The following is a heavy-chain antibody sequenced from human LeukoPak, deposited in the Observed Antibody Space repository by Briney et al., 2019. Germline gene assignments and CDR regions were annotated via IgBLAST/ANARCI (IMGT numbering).Heavy chain of an antibody. V-gene: IGHV3-21*01. CDR2: ISSSSDYI. CDR3: ARGSGSSWREGLNY. D-gene: IGHD6-13*01. J-gene: IGHJ4*02. Sequence: GGSLRLSCAASTFTFSSDSMNWVRQAPGKGLEWVSSISSSSDYIYYADSVKGRFTISRDNAKNSLFLQMNSLRVEDSAVYYCARGSGSSWREGLNYWGQGTLVRVSS. CDR1: TFTFSSDS.